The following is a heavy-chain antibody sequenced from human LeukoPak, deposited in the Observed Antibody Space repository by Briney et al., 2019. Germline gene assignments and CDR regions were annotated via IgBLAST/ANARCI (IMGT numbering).Heavy chain of an antibody. CDR3: AKEGRIFGVVIVYYFDY. Sequence: GGSLRLSCAASGFTFSDYNMNWVRQAPGKGLEWVSPISGSSSYIYYEDSLKGRFTISRDNAKNSLYLQMNSLRAEDTAVYYCAKEGRIFGVVIVYYFDYWGQGTLVTVSS. CDR1: GFTFSDYN. CDR2: ISGSSSYI. J-gene: IGHJ4*02. V-gene: IGHV3-21*01. D-gene: IGHD3-3*01.